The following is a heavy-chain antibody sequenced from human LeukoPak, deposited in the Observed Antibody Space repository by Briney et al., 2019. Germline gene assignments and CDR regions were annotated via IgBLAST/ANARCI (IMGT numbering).Heavy chain of an antibody. CDR3: ARPYEGGIAAAGTVDYYYYYGMDV. CDR2: IIPILGIA. V-gene: IGHV1-69*04. J-gene: IGHJ6*02. CDR1: GGTFSSYA. Sequence: GASVKVSCKASGGTFSSYAISWVRQAPGQGLEWMGRIIPILGIANYAQKFQGRVTITADKSTSTAYMELSSLRSEDTAVYYCARPYEGGIAAAGTVDYYYYYGMDVWGQGTTVTVSS. D-gene: IGHD6-13*01.